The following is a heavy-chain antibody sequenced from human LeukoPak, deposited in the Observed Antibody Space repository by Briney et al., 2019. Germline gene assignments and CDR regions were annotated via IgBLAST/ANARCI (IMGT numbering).Heavy chain of an antibody. Sequence: GGSLRLSCAASGFTFSSYAMHWVRQAPGKGLEWVAVISYDGSNKYYADSVKGRFTISRDNSKNTLYLQMNSLRAEDTAVYYCARDSGDYSNYVNWFDPWGQGTLVTVSS. CDR2: ISYDGSNK. V-gene: IGHV3-30-3*01. D-gene: IGHD4-11*01. CDR1: GFTFSSYA. CDR3: ARDSGDYSNYVNWFDP. J-gene: IGHJ5*02.